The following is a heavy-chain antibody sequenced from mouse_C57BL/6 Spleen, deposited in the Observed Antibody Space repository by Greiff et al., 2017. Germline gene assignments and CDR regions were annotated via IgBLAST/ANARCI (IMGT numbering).Heavy chain of an antibody. CDR1: GYTFTDYN. D-gene: IGHD1-1*01. V-gene: IGHV1-18*01. J-gene: IGHJ2*01. CDR2: INPNNGGT. CDR3: ARAGITTVVADFDY. Sequence: VQLKESGPELVKPGASVKIPCKASGYTFTDYNMDWVKQSHGKSLEWIGDINPNNGGTIYNQKFKGKATLTVDKSSSTAYMELRSLTSEDTAVYYCARAGITTVVADFDYWGQGTTLTVSS.